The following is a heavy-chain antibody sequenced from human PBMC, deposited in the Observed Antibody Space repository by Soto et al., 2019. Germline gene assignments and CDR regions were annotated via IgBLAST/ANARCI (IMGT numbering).Heavy chain of an antibody. CDR2: INSDGSSR. CDR3: ARDRNYVLDV. D-gene: IGHD1-7*01. J-gene: IGHJ6*02. CDR1: GFTFSTYW. V-gene: IGHV3-74*01. Sequence: GGSLRLSCAASGFTFSTYWMHWVRQAPGTGLVWVSRINSDGSSRSYADSVKGRFTISRDNAKNTLYLQMNSLRAEDTAVYFCARDRNYVLDVWGQGTTVTVSS.